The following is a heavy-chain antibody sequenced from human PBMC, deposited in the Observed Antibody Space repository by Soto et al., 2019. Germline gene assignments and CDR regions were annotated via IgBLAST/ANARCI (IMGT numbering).Heavy chain of an antibody. Sequence: QVQLVQSGAEVKKPGASVKVSCKASGYTFTSYYMHWVRQAPGQGLEWMGIINPSGGSTSYAQKFQGRVTMTRDTSTSTVYMELSSRRSEDTAVYYCARRGAYGGNSGLFDYWGQGTLVTVSS. J-gene: IGHJ4*02. V-gene: IGHV1-46*01. D-gene: IGHD4-17*01. CDR3: ARRGAYGGNSGLFDY. CDR1: GYTFTSYY. CDR2: INPSGGST.